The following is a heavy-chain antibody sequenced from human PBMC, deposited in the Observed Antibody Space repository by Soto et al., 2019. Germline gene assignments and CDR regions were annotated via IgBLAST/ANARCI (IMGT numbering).Heavy chain of an antibody. D-gene: IGHD3-9*01. V-gene: IGHV1-69*11. CDR1: GGTFSTYP. CDR2: VIPVRGTA. CDR3: ARGLTNDDPVTDYPAYYFDD. J-gene: IGHJ4*02. Sequence: QVQLVQSGAEVKKPGSSVKVSCKASGGTFSTYPISWVRQAPGHGLEWMGGVIPVRGTANYAQRFQHRVTITADESTSTAYIYLSSLRSENTALYYCARGLTNDDPVTDYPAYYFDDWGQGTLVTVSS.